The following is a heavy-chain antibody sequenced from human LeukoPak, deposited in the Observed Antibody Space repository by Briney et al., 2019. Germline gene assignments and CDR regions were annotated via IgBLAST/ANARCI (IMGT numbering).Heavy chain of an antibody. CDR3: AKVKGQWLVLHYFDY. Sequence: GGSLRLSCAASGSTFSSYGMHWVRQAPGKGLEWVAFIRYDGSNKYYADSVKGRFTISRDNSKNTLYLQMNSLRAEDTAVYYCAKVKGQWLVLHYFDYWGQGTLVTVSS. V-gene: IGHV3-30*02. D-gene: IGHD6-19*01. J-gene: IGHJ4*02. CDR2: IRYDGSNK. CDR1: GSTFSSYG.